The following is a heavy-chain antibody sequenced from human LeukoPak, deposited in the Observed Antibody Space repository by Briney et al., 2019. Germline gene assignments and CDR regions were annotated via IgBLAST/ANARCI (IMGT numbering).Heavy chain of an antibody. J-gene: IGHJ3*02. CDR1: VYTFTGYY. D-gene: IGHD5-12*01. V-gene: IGHV1-2*02. Sequence: GASVTVSCKASVYTFTGYYMHWVRQAPGQGLEWMGWINPNSGGTNYAQKFQGRVTMTRDTSISTAYMELSRLRSDETAVYYCASVVARDAFDIWGQGTMVTVSS. CDR2: INPNSGGT. CDR3: ASVVARDAFDI.